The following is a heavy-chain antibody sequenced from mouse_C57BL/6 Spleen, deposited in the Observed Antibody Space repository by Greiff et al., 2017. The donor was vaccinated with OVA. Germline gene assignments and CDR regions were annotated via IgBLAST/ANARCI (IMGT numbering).Heavy chain of an antibody. CDR3: ARFCTVVADYYAMDY. Sequence: VQLQQPGAELVKPGASVKLSCKASGYTFTSYWMHWVKQRPGQGLEWIGMIHPNSGSTNYNEKFKSKATLTVDKSSSTAYMQLSSLTSEDSAVYYCARFCTVVADYYAMDYWGQGTSVTVSS. V-gene: IGHV1-64*01. D-gene: IGHD1-1*01. CDR2: IHPNSGST. CDR1: GYTFTSYW. J-gene: IGHJ4*01.